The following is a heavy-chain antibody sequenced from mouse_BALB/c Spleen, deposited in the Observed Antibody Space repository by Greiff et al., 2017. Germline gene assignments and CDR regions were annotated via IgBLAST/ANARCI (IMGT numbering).Heavy chain of an antibody. CDR3: ARYRYDEYAMDY. V-gene: IGHV1-54*01. D-gene: IGHD2-14*01. J-gene: IGHJ4*01. CDR2: INPGSGGT. Sequence: VQRVESGAELVRPGTSVKVSCKASGYAFTNYLIEWVKQRPGQGLEWIGVINPGSGGTNYNEKFKGKATLTADKSSSTAYMQLSSLTSDDSAVYFCARYRYDEYAMDYWGQGTSVTVSS. CDR1: GYAFTNYL.